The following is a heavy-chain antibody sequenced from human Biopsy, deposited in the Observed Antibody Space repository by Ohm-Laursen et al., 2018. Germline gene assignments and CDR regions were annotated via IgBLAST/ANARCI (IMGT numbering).Heavy chain of an antibody. CDR2: ITSSGGST. D-gene: IGHD3-9*01. CDR1: GFTFSNYA. V-gene: IGHV3-23*01. J-gene: IGHJ5*01. CDR3: AKQGATILSSFDS. Sequence: SLRLSCAASGFTFSNYAMSWVRQAPGKGLEWVSTITSSGGSTYFADSVKGRFTISRDNSKNRLYLQMNSLRGEDTAVYYCAKQGATILSSFDSCGQGTLVTVSS.